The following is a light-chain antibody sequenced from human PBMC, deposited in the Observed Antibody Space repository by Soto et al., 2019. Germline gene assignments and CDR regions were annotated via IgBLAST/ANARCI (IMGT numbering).Light chain of an antibody. J-gene: IGKJ1*01. CDR3: QQSLNPQP. CDR2: GAS. V-gene: IGKV3-20*01. CDR1: QTVDSNY. Sequence: EVGLSLSVGALSLYLQAEATLACRASQTVDSNYLAWYQQTPGPPPRLIIYGASCRADGLPHSFSGSAVGTDSTPTIDRLAPEDFAVYCCQQSLNPQPFGQGTKVDIK.